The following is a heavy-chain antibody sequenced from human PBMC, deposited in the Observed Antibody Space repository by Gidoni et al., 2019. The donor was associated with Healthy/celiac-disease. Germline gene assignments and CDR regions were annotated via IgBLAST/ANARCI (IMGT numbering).Heavy chain of an antibody. D-gene: IGHD3-10*01. V-gene: IGHV4-59*08. CDR2: IYYSGST. Sequence: QVQLQESGPGLVKPSETLSLTCTVSGGSISSYYWSWIRQPPGKGLEWIGYIYYSGSTNYNPSLKSRVTISVDTSKNQFSLKLSAVTAADTAVYYCARFVGVIITSDRLWFDPWGQGTLVTVSS. J-gene: IGHJ5*02. CDR3: ARFVGVIITSDRLWFDP. CDR1: GGSISSYY.